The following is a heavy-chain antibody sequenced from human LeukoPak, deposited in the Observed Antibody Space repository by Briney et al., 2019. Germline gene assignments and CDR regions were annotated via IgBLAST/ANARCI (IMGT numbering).Heavy chain of an antibody. D-gene: IGHD7-27*01. CDR2: ISSSGSYI. CDR3: ARNVGGRKTGDVADY. J-gene: IGHJ4*02. CDR1: GFTFSSYS. Sequence: GGSLRLSCAASGFTFSSYSMNWVRQAPGKGLEWVSSISSSGSYIYYADSVKGRFTISGDNAKNSLYLQMNSLRAEDTAVYYCARNVGGRKTGDVADYWGQGTLVTVSS. V-gene: IGHV3-21*01.